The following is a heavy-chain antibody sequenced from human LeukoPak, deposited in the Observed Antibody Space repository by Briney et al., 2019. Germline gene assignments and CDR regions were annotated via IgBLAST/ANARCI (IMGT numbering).Heavy chain of an antibody. CDR2: IYYSGST. V-gene: IGHV4-39*01. J-gene: IGHJ5*02. CDR1: GGSISSSSYY. Sequence: PPETLSLTCTVSGGSISSSSYYWGWIRQPPGKGLEWIESIYYSGSTYYNPSLKSRVTISVNTAKNEYSLKLSSVTAAATAVYYCASRGDTTGLDWFDPWGQGTLVTVSS. D-gene: IGHD1-1*01. CDR3: ASRGDTTGLDWFDP.